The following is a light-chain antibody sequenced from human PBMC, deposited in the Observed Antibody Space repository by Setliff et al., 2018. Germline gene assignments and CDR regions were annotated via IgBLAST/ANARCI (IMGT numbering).Light chain of an antibody. Sequence: QSVLTQPPSVSGAPGQRVTISCAGSSSNIGAGYDVHWYQQLPGTAPKLLTYGNNIRPSGVPDRFSGSQSGTSASLAITGLHSEDEADYYCQSYGGSVSGYVFGSGTKVTVL. J-gene: IGLJ1*01. V-gene: IGLV1-40*01. CDR1: SSNIGAGYD. CDR3: QSYGGSVSGYV. CDR2: GNN.